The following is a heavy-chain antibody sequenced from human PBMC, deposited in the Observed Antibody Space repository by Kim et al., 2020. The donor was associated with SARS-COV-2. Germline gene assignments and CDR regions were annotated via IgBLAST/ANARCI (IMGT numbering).Heavy chain of an antibody. D-gene: IGHD3-9*01. CDR3: AKDRAPRYYDILLPLYYFDY. V-gene: IGHV3-23*01. Sequence: GGSLRLSCAASGFTFSSYAMSWVRQAPGKGLEWVSAISGSGGSTYYADSVKGRFTISRDNSKNTLYLQMNSLRAEDTAVYYCAKDRAPRYYDILLPLYYFDYWGQGTLVTVSS. CDR2: ISGSGGST. CDR1: GFTFSSYA. J-gene: IGHJ4*02.